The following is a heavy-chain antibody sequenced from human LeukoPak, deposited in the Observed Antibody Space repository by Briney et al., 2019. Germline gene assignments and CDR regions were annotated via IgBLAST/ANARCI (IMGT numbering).Heavy chain of an antibody. CDR1: GFTFSSYA. D-gene: IGHD5-12*01. Sequence: GGSLRLSCAASGFTFSSYAMSWVRQAPGKGLAWVSGISKSGDSTDYADSVKGRFTISRDNSKNTLYLQMNSLRAEDTAVYYCARDGIVATNDAFDIWGQGTMVTVSS. CDR3: ARDGIVATNDAFDI. V-gene: IGHV3-23*01. J-gene: IGHJ3*02. CDR2: ISKSGDST.